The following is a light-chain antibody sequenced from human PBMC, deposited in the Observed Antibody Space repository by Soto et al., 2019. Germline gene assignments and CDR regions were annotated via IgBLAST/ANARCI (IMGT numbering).Light chain of an antibody. CDR2: DVT. Sequence: QSALTQPASVSGSPGQSVTISCSGSSSDVGAYNYVSWYQRHPGKAPKLMIYDVTNRPSGVSNRFSGSKSGNTASLTISGLQAEDEADYFCSSYTIRSTVVFGGGPKLTVL. CDR3: SSYTIRSTVV. CDR1: SSDVGAYNY. J-gene: IGLJ3*02. V-gene: IGLV2-14*01.